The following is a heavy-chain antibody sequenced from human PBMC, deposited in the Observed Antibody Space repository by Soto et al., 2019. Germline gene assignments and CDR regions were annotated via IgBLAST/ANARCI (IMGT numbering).Heavy chain of an antibody. Sequence: GGSLRLSCAASGFTFSSYSMNWVRQAPGKGLEWVSYISSSSSTIYYADSVKGRFTISRDNAKNSLYLQMSSLRDEDTAVYYCARDCLGIAACFDYWGQGTLVTVSS. V-gene: IGHV3-48*02. D-gene: IGHD6-13*01. CDR1: GFTFSSYS. CDR3: ARDCLGIAACFDY. CDR2: ISSSSSTI. J-gene: IGHJ4*02.